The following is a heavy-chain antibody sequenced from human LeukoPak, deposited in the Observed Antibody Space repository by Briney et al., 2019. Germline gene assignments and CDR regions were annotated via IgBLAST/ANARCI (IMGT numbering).Heavy chain of an antibody. CDR3: ARLVGLGSRGLPRFDP. CDR1: GGSISSYY. J-gene: IGHJ5*02. V-gene: IGHV4-59*01. CDR2: IYYSGST. D-gene: IGHD3-22*01. Sequence: PSETLSLTCTVSGGSISSYYWSWIRQPPGKGLEWIGYIYYSGSTNYNPSLKSRVTISVDTSKNQFSLKLSSVTAADTAVYHCARLVGLGSRGLPRFDPWGQGTLVTVSS.